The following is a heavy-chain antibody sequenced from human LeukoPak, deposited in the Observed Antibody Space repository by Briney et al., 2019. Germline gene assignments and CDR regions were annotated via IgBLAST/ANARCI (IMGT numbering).Heavy chain of an antibody. Sequence: PGKSLRLSCAASGFNFSTFGLHWVRQAPGKGLEWVADIWYEGTKKYYADSVKGRFTISRDISMNTLYLQMNSLRAEDTAVYYCAGAFGSYIDYWGQGTLVTVSS. CDR3: AGAFGSYIDY. CDR1: GFNFSTFG. V-gene: IGHV3-33*01. CDR2: IWYEGTKK. D-gene: IGHD1-26*01. J-gene: IGHJ4*02.